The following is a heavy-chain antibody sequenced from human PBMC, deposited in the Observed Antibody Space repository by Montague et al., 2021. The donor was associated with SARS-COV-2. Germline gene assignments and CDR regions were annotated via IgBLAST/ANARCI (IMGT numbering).Heavy chain of an antibody. D-gene: IGHD3-16*02. J-gene: IGHJ5*02. CDR1: GDSMRSSY. V-gene: IGHV4-59*13. CDR2: TYYSGVA. CDR3: ARSVVGGTYRHTRWFDP. Sequence: SETLSLTCTVSGDSMRSSYWNWIRQPPGKGLEHIGYTYYSGVANYNPSLRSRVTITLGTSKNKFSLNLRSVTAADTDVYYCARSVVGGTYRHTRWFDPWGQGTLVTVFS.